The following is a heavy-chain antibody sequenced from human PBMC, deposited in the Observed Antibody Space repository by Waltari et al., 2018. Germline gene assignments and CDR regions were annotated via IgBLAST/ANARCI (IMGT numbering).Heavy chain of an antibody. CDR1: GYTFTSYY. CDR3: ARGSAAGAFQYFQH. J-gene: IGHJ1*01. Sequence: QVQLVQSGAEVKKPGASVKVSCKASGYTFTSYYMHWVRQAPGQGLEWMGIINPSGGGTNYAQKFQGRVTMTRDTSISTAYMELSRLRSDDTAVYYCARGSAAGAFQYFQHWGQGTLVTVSS. CDR2: INPSGGGT. V-gene: IGHV1-2*02. D-gene: IGHD6-13*01.